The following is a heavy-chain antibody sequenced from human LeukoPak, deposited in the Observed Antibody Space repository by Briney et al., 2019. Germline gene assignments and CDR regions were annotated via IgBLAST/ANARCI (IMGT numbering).Heavy chain of an antibody. J-gene: IGHJ4*02. V-gene: IGHV3-66*01. Sequence: GGSLRLSCAASGITVSANYMSWVRQAPGKGLEWVSVIYSGGSAYYADSVKGGFTISRDIYNNTVSLQMNSLRAEDTAVYFCARDPEGCSGGSCNSLSFVWGQGTLVTVSS. D-gene: IGHD2-15*01. CDR1: GITVSANY. CDR3: ARDPEGCSGGSCNSLSFV. CDR2: IYSGGSA.